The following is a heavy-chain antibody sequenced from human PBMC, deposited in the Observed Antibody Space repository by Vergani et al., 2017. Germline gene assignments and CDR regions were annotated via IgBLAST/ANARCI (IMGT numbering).Heavy chain of an antibody. J-gene: IGHJ4*02. D-gene: IGHD1-26*01. CDR3: ARVQCGSDCHLDY. V-gene: IGHV4-59*01. CDR1: GGSISSYY. CDR2: IYYSGST. Sequence: QVQLQESGPGLVKPSETLSLTCTVSGGSISSYYWSWIRQPPGKGLEWIGYIYYSGSTNYNPSLKSRVTISVDTSKNQFSLKLSSVTAADAAVYYCARVQCGSDCHLDYWGQGTLVTVSS.